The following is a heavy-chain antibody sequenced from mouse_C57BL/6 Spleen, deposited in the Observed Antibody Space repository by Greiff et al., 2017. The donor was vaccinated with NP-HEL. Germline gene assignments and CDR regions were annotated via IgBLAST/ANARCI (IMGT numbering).Heavy chain of an antibody. Sequence: EVQLVESGGGLVKPGGSLKLSCAASGFTFSDYGMHWVRQAPEKGLEWVAYISSGSSTIYYADTVKGRFTISRDNAKNTLFLQMTSLRSEDTAMYYCARGGYYVDNYAMDYWGQGTSVTVSS. V-gene: IGHV5-17*01. D-gene: IGHD2-3*01. CDR2: ISSGSSTI. CDR1: GFTFSDYG. J-gene: IGHJ4*01. CDR3: ARGGYYVDNYAMDY.